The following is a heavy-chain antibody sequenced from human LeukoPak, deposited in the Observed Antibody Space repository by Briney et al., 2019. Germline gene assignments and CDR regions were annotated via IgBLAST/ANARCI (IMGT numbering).Heavy chain of an antibody. CDR3: AKGYYGSGSYGWFDP. Sequence: PGGSLRLSCAASGFAFSSYWMHWVRQAPGKGLEWVSAISGSGGRTYHADSVKGRFTISRDNSKNTLYLQMNSLRAEDTAVYYCAKGYYGSGSYGWFDPWGQGTLVTVSS. CDR2: ISGSGGRT. J-gene: IGHJ5*02. D-gene: IGHD3-10*01. V-gene: IGHV3-23*01. CDR1: GFAFSSYW.